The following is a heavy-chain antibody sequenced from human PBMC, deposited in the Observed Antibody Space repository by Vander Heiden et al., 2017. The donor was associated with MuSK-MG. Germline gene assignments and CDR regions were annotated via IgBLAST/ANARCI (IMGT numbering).Heavy chain of an antibody. Sequence: EVQLVESGGGLVQPGGSLRLSCAASGFTFSSYWMSWVRQAPGKGLEWVANIKQDGSEKYYVDSVKGRFTISRDNAKNSLYLQMNSLRAEDTAVYYCARVSSWYEDYYYYGMDVWGQGTTVTVSS. CDR3: ARVSSWYEDYYYYGMDV. D-gene: IGHD6-13*01. J-gene: IGHJ6*02. CDR1: GFTFSSYW. CDR2: IKQDGSEK. V-gene: IGHV3-7*01.